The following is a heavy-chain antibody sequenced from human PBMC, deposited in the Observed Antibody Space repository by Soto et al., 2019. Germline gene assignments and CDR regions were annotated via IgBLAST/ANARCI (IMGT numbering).Heavy chain of an antibody. Sequence: QVQLVQSGAEVXKPGASVKVPCEASGYNFTSYGITWVRQAPGQGLEWMGWISAYNGNTKYAQKLQGRVTMTTDTATSTAYMELRSLRSDDTAVYYCAREPNYFDYWGQGTLVTVSS. CDR2: ISAYNGNT. V-gene: IGHV1-18*01. CDR3: AREPNYFDY. J-gene: IGHJ4*02. CDR1: GYNFTSYG.